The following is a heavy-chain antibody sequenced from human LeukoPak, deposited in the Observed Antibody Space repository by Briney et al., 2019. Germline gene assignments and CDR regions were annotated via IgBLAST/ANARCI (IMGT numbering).Heavy chain of an antibody. CDR2: ITGSGGTT. D-gene: IGHD5-18*01. CDR3: AKRDSYGWHFDF. J-gene: IGHJ4*02. CDR1: GLTFSSHA. Sequence: AGGSLRLSCVASGLTFSSHAMNWVRQAPGKGLEWVSAITGSGGTTYYADSVKGRFTISRDNSKNTLYLQMNSLRAEDTAAYYCAKRDSYGWHFDFWGQGTLVTVSS. V-gene: IGHV3-23*01.